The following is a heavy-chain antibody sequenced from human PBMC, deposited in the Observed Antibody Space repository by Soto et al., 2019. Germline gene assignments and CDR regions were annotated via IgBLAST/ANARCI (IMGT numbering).Heavy chain of an antibody. D-gene: IGHD2-15*01. J-gene: IGHJ4*02. CDR1: GGSITTGGYY. V-gene: IGHV4-31*03. CDR3: ARTKCSGGSCYSSYLDY. Sequence: SETLSLTCTVSGGSITTGGYYWSWIRQLPGKGLEWIGHRYYSESTYYNPSLKSRVSISLDTSKNQFSLKLTFVTAADTAMYYCARTKCSGGSCYSSYLDYWGQGTPVTVSS. CDR2: RYYSEST.